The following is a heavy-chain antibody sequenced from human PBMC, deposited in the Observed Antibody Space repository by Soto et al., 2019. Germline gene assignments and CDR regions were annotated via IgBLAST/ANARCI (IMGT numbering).Heavy chain of an antibody. CDR2: IKQDGSEK. CDR1: GFTFSSYW. Sequence: SGGSLRLSCAASGFTFSSYWMSWVRQAPGKGLEWVANIKQDGSEKYYVDSVKGRFTISRDNDKNSLYLQMNSLRAEDTAVYYCARVTSTTLRKSYYYYYGMDVWGQGTSVTVSS. V-gene: IGHV3-7*01. D-gene: IGHD1-1*01. J-gene: IGHJ6*02. CDR3: ARVTSTTLRKSYYYYYGMDV.